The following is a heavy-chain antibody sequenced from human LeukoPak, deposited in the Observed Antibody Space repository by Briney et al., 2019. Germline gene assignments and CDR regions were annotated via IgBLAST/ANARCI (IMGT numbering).Heavy chain of an antibody. CDR3: AKSQPLDYGDYEGSFDY. CDR1: GFTFSRSW. CDR2: ISGSGGST. D-gene: IGHD4-17*01. Sequence: PGGSLRLSCVVSGFTFSRSWMTWVRQAPGKGLEWVSAISGSGGSTYYADSVKGRFTISRDNSKNTLYLQMNSLRAEDTAVYYYAKSQPLDYGDYEGSFDYWGQGTLVTVSS. J-gene: IGHJ4*02. V-gene: IGHV3-23*01.